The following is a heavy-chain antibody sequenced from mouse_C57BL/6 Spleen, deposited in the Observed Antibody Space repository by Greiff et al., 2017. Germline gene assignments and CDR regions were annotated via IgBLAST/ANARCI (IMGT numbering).Heavy chain of an antibody. D-gene: IGHD4-1*01. CDR2: IYPGDGDT. Sequence: QVQLQQSGPELVKPGASVKISCKASGYAFSSSWMNWVKQRPGKGLEWIGRIYPGDGDTNYNGKFKGKATLTADKSSSTAYMQLSSLTSEDSAVYFCARSRTGTHAMDYWGQGTSVTVSS. V-gene: IGHV1-82*01. J-gene: IGHJ4*01. CDR3: ARSRTGTHAMDY. CDR1: GYAFSSSW.